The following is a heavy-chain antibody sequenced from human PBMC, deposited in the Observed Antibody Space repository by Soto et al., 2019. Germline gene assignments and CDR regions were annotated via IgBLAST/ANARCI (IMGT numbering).Heavy chain of an antibody. J-gene: IGHJ4*02. V-gene: IGHV5-51*01. CDR3: ARLFDTSGWYDY. Sequence: PGESLKISCKGSGYSFTSYWIGWVRQMPGKGLERMGIIYPGDSDTRYSPSFQGQVTISADKSITTTYLQWSSLKASDTAIYYCARLFDTSGWYDYWGKGTLVTVSS. D-gene: IGHD6-19*01. CDR2: IYPGDSDT. CDR1: GYSFTSYW.